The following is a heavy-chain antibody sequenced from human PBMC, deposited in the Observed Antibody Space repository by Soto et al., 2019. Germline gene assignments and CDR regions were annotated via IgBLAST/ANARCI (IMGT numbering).Heavy chain of an antibody. J-gene: IGHJ6*02. D-gene: IGHD2-15*01. CDR3: TTGSVEGV. CDR2: IKTNTEGGTT. V-gene: IGHV3-15*07. Sequence: EVQLVESGGGLIYPGGSLRLSCAASGLTISDAWMNWVRQAPGKGLEWVGRIKTNTEGGTTDYAAAVKGRFIVSRDDSKNTLYLQMNRLKIEYTAVYYCTTGSVEGVWGQGTTVIVSS. CDR1: GLTISDAW.